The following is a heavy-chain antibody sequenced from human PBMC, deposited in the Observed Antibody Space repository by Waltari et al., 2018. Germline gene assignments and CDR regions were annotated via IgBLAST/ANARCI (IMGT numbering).Heavy chain of an antibody. Sequence: QVQLVQSGAEVQKPAASGTVSCKASGYPFTSSGIRWVRRSPGQGLEWMGWISAYNGNTNYAQKLQGRVTMTTDTSTSTAYMELRSLRSDDTAVYYCARDDRREWSNAFDIWGQGTMVTVSS. D-gene: IGHD3-3*01. J-gene: IGHJ3*02. CDR3: ARDDRREWSNAFDI. V-gene: IGHV1-18*01. CDR2: ISAYNGNT. CDR1: GYPFTSSG.